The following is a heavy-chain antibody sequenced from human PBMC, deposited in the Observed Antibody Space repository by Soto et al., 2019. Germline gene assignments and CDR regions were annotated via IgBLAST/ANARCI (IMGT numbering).Heavy chain of an antibody. V-gene: IGHV1-46*01. D-gene: IGHD3-3*01. J-gene: IGHJ4*02. Sequence: QVQLVQSGAEVKKPGASVKVSCKASGYTFTNYYVHWVRLAPGQGLEWMRMINPGGGTTTCAQKFQGRLTMTRDTSTSTVYMELSSLRSEDTAVYYCARDADFWSGPDYWGQGTLVTVSS. CDR2: INPGGGTT. CDR3: ARDADFWSGPDY. CDR1: GYTFTNYY.